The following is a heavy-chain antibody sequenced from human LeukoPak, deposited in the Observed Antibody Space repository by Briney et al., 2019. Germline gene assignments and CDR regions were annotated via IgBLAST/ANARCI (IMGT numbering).Heavy chain of an antibody. Sequence: PGGSLRLSCAASGFTFSNFAMSWVRQAPGKGPEWVSGLSGSGGSTYYADSVKGRFTISRDNSKNTVSLQMNSLRAEDTAVYYCARGSTGTTRSWFDPWGQGTLVTVSS. V-gene: IGHV3-23*01. CDR2: LSGSGGST. CDR1: GFTFSNFA. J-gene: IGHJ5*02. CDR3: ARGSTGTTRSWFDP. D-gene: IGHD1-1*01.